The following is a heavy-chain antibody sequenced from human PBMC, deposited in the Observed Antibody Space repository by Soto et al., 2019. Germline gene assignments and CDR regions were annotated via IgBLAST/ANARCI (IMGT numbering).Heavy chain of an antibody. CDR2: ISYDGSNK. CDR1: GFTFSNYG. Sequence: GSLRLSCAASGFTFSNYGMHWVRQAPGKGLEWVAVISYDGSNKYYADSVTGRFTISRDNSKNTLYLQMNSLRAEDTAVYYCAKDLEDIVLMVSPGRFDPWGQGTRVTVS. V-gene: IGHV3-30*18. J-gene: IGHJ5*02. CDR3: AKDLEDIVLMVSPGRFDP. D-gene: IGHD2-8*01.